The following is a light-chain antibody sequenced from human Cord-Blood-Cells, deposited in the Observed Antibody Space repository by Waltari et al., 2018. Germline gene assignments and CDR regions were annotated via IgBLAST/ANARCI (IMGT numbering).Light chain of an antibody. V-gene: IGKV1-33*01. CDR3: QQYDNLLT. J-gene: IGKJ3*01. CDR2: DAS. CDR1: QDISNY. Sequence: DIQMTQSPSSLSASVGDRVTITCQASQDISNYLNWYPQKPGKAPKLLIYDASNLETGVPSRFSGSGSGTDFTFTISSLQPEDIATYYCQQYDNLLTFGPGTKVDIK.